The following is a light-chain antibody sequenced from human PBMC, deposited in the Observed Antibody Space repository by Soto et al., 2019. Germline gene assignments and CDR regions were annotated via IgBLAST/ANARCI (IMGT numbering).Light chain of an antibody. J-gene: IGKJ5*01. CDR3: QQYGRSPIT. CDR1: QSIRSN. V-gene: IGKV3-20*01. Sequence: EIVMTQSPATLSVSPGGRATLSCRASQSIRSNLAWYRHKPGQAPSLLIYGASSRATGIPDRFSGSGSGTDFTLTISRLEPEDFAVYYCQQYGRSPITFGLGTRLEIK. CDR2: GAS.